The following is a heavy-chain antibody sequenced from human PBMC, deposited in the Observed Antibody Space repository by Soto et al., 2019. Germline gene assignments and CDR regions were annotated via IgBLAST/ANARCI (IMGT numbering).Heavy chain of an antibody. Sequence: QVQLQESGPGLVKPSETLSLTCTVSGGSISSYYWSWIRQPPGKGLEWIGYIYDSGSTNYNPSLTSRFTISVATPRNNFPLRLTSVTAADQAVNYCAAPPRYWGQGTLVTVSS. V-gene: IGHV4-59*01. CDR2: IYDSGST. CDR3: AAPPRY. J-gene: IGHJ4*02. CDR1: GGSISSYY.